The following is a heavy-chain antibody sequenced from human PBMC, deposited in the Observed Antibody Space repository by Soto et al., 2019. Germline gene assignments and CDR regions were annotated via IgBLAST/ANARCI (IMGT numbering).Heavy chain of an antibody. V-gene: IGHV4-59*01. D-gene: IGHD6-25*01. Sequence: SETLSLTCTVSGGSISGYYWSWIRQPPGKRLEWIGYIYYTGSTNYNPSLRSRVTISVDTSKNQFSLKLSSVTAADTAVYYCAREAATQIYDAFDIWGQGTMVTVSS. CDR3: AREAATQIYDAFDI. CDR1: GGSISGYY. J-gene: IGHJ3*02. CDR2: IYYTGST.